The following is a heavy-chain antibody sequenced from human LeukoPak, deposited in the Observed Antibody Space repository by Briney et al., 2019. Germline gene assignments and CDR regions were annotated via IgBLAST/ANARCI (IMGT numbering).Heavy chain of an antibody. Sequence: PPQTLSLTCTVSGGSISSGGYYWSWIRQHPGKGLEWIGYIYYSGSTYYNPSLKSRVTISVDTSKNQFSLKLSSVTAADTAVYYCARQGLSSSGYYFDYWGQGTLVTVSS. J-gene: IGHJ4*02. CDR1: GGSISSGGYY. CDR2: IYYSGST. CDR3: ARQGLSSSGYYFDY. D-gene: IGHD6-6*01. V-gene: IGHV4-31*03.